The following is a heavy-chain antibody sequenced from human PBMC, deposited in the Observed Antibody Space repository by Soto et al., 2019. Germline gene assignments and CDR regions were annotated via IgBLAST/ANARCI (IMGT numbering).Heavy chain of an antibody. J-gene: IGHJ4*02. Sequence: EVRLLESGGDLVQPGGSLRLSCAASGFTFSTYAMNWVRQAPGKGLEWVSDIRASGGSTHYADSVKGRFTISRDNSKNTLYLQMNSLRVEDTAVYYCAKEGSASYFDYWGQGTLVTVSS. V-gene: IGHV3-23*01. CDR2: IRASGGST. CDR3: AKEGSASYFDY. CDR1: GFTFSTYA. D-gene: IGHD3-10*01.